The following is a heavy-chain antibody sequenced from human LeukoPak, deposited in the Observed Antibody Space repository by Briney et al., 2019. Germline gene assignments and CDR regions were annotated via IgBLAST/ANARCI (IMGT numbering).Heavy chain of an antibody. D-gene: IGHD3-16*01. CDR3: ARAGVCLPAV. Sequence: SETLSLTCAVSGASISSDKWWSWVRQRPGNGLEWIGEINHSGNTNYSPSLKSRVTMSTDKSKTEFSLRLTSVTAAATAVYYCARAGVCLPAVWGQGTLVTVSS. CDR1: GASISSDKW. V-gene: IGHV4-4*02. J-gene: IGHJ4*02. CDR2: INHSGNT.